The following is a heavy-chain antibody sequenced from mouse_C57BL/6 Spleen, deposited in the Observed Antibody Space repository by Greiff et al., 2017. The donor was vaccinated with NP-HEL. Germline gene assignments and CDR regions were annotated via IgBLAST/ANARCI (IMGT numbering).Heavy chain of an antibody. V-gene: IGHV1-15*01. CDR1: GYTFTDYE. CDR3: TRQLGYYGSSYGYFDV. D-gene: IGHD1-1*01. CDR2: IDPETGGT. Sequence: QVQLKQSGAELVRPGASVTLSCKASGYTFTDYEMHWVKQTPVHGLEWIGAIDPETGGTAYNQKFKGKAILTADKSSSTAYMELRSLTSEDSAVYYCTRQLGYYGSSYGYFDVWGTGTTVTVAS. J-gene: IGHJ1*03.